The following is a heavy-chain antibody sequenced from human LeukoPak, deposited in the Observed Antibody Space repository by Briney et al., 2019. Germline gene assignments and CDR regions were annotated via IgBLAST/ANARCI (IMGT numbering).Heavy chain of an antibody. V-gene: IGHV1-18*01. CDR2: ISLSNGNR. CDR3: ARDEAWLVDY. CDR1: GYTFTNYG. J-gene: IGHJ4*02. D-gene: IGHD6-19*01. Sequence: ASVRVSCKASGYTFTNYGISWVRQAPGQGLEWMGWISLSNGNRNFAQKFQGRVILTTDTSTSTAYMELGNLRSDDTAVYFCARDEAWLVDYWGQGTLVTVSS.